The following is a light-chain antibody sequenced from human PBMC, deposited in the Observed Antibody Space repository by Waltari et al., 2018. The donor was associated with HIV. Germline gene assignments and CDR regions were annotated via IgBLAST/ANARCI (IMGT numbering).Light chain of an antibody. CDR3: QQYYSHPRT. CDR2: WAS. Sequence: DIVLTQSPDSLTVSLGERATINCKASQSILFSTTNSNYLAWYQQKPGHPPKLLISWASGRRSGVPDRFRGAGSGTDFTLTITSLQAEDVAVYYCQQYYSHPRTFGQGTKLEI. V-gene: IGKV4-1*01. CDR1: QSILFSTTNSNY. J-gene: IGKJ2*01.